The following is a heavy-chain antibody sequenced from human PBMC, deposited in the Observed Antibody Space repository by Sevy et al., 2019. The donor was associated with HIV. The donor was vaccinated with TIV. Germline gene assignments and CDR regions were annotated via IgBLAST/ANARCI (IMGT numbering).Heavy chain of an antibody. CDR3: ARLSSYSSGWFWFDP. CDR2: IYYSGST. D-gene: IGHD6-19*01. Sequence: SETLSLTCTVSGGSISSGNYYWGWIRQPPGKGLDWIGSIYYSGSTYYNPSLKSRVTISVDTSKNQFSLKLSSVTAADTALFYCARLSSYSSGWFWFDPWGHGTLVTVSS. CDR1: GGSISSGNYY. J-gene: IGHJ5*02. V-gene: IGHV4-39*01.